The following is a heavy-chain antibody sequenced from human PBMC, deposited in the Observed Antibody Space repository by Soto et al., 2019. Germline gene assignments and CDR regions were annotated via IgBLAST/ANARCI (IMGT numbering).Heavy chain of an antibody. V-gene: IGHV1-69*13. CDR1: GGTFSSYA. CDR2: IIPILGTA. Sequence: ASVKVSCKASGGTFSSYAISWVRQAPGQGLEWMGGIIPILGTANYAQKFQGRVTITADESTSTAYMELSSLRSEDTAVYYCARDGYSLTPDYWGQGTLVTVSS. J-gene: IGHJ4*02. D-gene: IGHD5-18*01. CDR3: ARDGYSLTPDY.